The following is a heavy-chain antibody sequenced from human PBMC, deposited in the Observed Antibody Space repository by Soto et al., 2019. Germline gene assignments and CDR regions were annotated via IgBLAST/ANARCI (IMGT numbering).Heavy chain of an antibody. V-gene: IGHV4-31*03. CDR3: ARDRAGALYFDY. D-gene: IGHD6-13*01. CDR1: GGSISSGGYY. CDR2: IYYSGST. J-gene: IGHJ4*02. Sequence: QVQLQESGPGLVKPSQTLSLTCTVSGGSISSGGYYWSWIRQHPGKGLEWIGYIYYSGSTYYNPSLKSRVTISVDTYKNQFSLKLSSVTAADTAVYYCARDRAGALYFDYWGQGTLVTVSS.